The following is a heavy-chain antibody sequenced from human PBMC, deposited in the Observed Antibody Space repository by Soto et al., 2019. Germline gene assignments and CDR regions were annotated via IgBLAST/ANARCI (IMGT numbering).Heavy chain of an antibody. CDR1: GYSFTNYW. D-gene: IGHD6-19*01. Sequence: PGESLKISCKRSGYSFTNYWIGWVRQMPGKGLEWMGIIYPGDSDTRYSPSFQGQVTISADKSISTAYLQWSSLKASDTAMYYCARSRRGAYSSGWYSPSGYYNYGIDVWGQGTKVTVSS. CDR3: ARSRRGAYSSGWYSPSGYYNYGIDV. J-gene: IGHJ6*02. CDR2: IYPGDSDT. V-gene: IGHV5-51*01.